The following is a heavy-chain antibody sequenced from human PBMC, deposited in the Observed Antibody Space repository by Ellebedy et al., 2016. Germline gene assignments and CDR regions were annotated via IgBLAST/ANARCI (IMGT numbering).Heavy chain of an antibody. Sequence: KVSXXASGYSFTSYWIGWVRQMPGKGLEWMGIIYPGDSDTRYSPSFQGQVTISADKSISTAYLQWSSLKASDTAMYYCVRHEAGATIFVDYWGQGTLVTVSS. CDR3: VRHEAGATIFVDY. V-gene: IGHV5-51*01. CDR2: IYPGDSDT. CDR1: GYSFTSYW. D-gene: IGHD1-26*01. J-gene: IGHJ4*02.